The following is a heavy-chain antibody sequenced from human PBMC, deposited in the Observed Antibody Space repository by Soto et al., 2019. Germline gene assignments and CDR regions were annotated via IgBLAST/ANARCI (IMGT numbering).Heavy chain of an antibody. CDR1: GFTVSSNY. V-gene: IGHV3-53*01. D-gene: IGHD3-22*01. CDR3: AKDLTMIVVVPPNDY. J-gene: IGHJ4*02. CDR2: IYSGGST. Sequence: GGSLRLSCAASGFTVSSNYMSWVRQAPGKGLEWVSVIYSGGSTYYADSVKGRFTISRDNSKNTLYLQMNSLRAEDTAVYYCAKDLTMIVVVPPNDYWGQGTLVTVSS.